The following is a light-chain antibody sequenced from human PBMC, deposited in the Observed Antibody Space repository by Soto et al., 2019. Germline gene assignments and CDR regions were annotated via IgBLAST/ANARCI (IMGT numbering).Light chain of an antibody. CDR3: QQYGRSPFT. J-gene: IGKJ2*01. Sequence: EVVLTQSPGTLSLSPWERATLSCRASQSVSNNYLAWYQQKPGQAPRPLIYGASSRATGIPDRFSGSGSGTDFTLTISRLEPEDFAVYYCQQYGRSPFTFGQGTKLEI. V-gene: IGKV3-20*01. CDR1: QSVSNNY. CDR2: GAS.